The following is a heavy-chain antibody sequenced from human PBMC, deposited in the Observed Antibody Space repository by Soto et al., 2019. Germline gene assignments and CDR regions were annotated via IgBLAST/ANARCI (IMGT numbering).Heavy chain of an antibody. V-gene: IGHV4-31*03. CDR2: IYYSGST. J-gene: IGHJ4*02. CDR3: ASRHVDTAMVGIGRFDY. Sequence: SETLSLTCTVSGGSISSGGYYWSWIRQHPGKGLEWIGYIYYSGSTYYNPSLKSRVTISVDTSKNQFSLKLSSVTAADTAVYYCASRHVDTAMVGIGRFDYWGQGTLVTVPQ. D-gene: IGHD5-18*01. CDR1: GGSISSGGYY.